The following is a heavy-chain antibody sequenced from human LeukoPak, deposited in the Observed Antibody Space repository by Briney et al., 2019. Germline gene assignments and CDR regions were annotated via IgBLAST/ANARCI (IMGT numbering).Heavy chain of an antibody. J-gene: IGHJ2*01. CDR2: IIPIFGTA. CDR1: GGTFSSYA. V-gene: IGHV1-69*13. CDR3: ARRMTETRLEAYWYFDL. Sequence: SVKVSCKASGGTFSSYAISWVRQAPGQGLEWMGGIIPIFGTANYAQKFQGRVTITADESTSTAYMELSSLRSEDTAVYYCARRMTETRLEAYWYFDLWGRGTLVTVSS. D-gene: IGHD2-21*02.